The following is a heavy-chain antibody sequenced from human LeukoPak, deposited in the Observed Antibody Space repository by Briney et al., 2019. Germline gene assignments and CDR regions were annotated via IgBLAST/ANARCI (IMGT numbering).Heavy chain of an antibody. V-gene: IGHV3-21*01. CDR1: GFTFGSYG. CDR2: ISSSSSYI. Sequence: SGGSLRLSCAASGFTFGSYGMHWVRQAPGKGLEWVSSISSSSSYIYYADSVKGRFTISRDNAKNSLYLQMNSLRAEDTAVYYCARDSSGPRWGQGTLVTVSS. CDR3: ARDSSGPR. D-gene: IGHD3-22*01. J-gene: IGHJ4*02.